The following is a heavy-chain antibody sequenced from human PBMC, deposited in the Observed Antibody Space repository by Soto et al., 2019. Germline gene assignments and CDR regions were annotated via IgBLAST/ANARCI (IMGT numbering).Heavy chain of an antibody. CDR3: AKDNCISTSCYRLYNWFDP. CDR2: ISYAGSNK. D-gene: IGHD2-2*01. V-gene: IGHV3-30*18. CDR1: GFTFTSHG. J-gene: IGHJ5*02. Sequence: QVHLVESGGGVVQPGRSLRLSCVASGFTFTSHGMHWVRQAPGKGLEWVAVISYAGSNKYYADSVKGRFTISSDNSKNTLYLEMNSLRAEDTAVYYCAKDNCISTSCYRLYNWFDPWGQGTLFTVSS.